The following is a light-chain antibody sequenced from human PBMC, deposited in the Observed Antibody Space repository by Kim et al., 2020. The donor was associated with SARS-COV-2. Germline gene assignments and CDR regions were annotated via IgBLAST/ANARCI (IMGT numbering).Light chain of an antibody. CDR2: NAL. J-gene: IGKJ5*01. CDR3: QQYRASPIS. CDR1: QIVRSKY. Sequence: EIVLTQSPGNLSLSPGERATLSCRASQIVRSKYLAWYQQKPGQAPRLLIHNALNRATGIPDRFRGSGSGTDFTLTISTLEPEDLAVYYCQQYRASPISFGKVTRLEIK. V-gene: IGKV3-20*01.